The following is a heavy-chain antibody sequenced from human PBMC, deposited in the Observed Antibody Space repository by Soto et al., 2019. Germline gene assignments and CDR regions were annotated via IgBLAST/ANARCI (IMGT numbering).Heavy chain of an antibody. D-gene: IGHD3-22*01. Sequence: QVQLVESGGGVVQPGRSLRLSCAASGFTFSSYGMHWVRQAPGKGLEWVAVIWYDGSNKYYAASVKGRFTISRDNSKNTLFLQMNSLRAEDTAVYYCARDHYDRRDTEGCFDYWDQGTLVTVSS. CDR2: IWYDGSNK. CDR3: ARDHYDRRDTEGCFDY. J-gene: IGHJ4*02. V-gene: IGHV3-33*01. CDR1: GFTFSSYG.